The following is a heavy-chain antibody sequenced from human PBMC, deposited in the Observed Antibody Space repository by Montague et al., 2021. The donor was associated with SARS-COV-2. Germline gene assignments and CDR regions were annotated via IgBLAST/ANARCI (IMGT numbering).Heavy chain of an antibody. V-gene: IGHV4-59*08. Sequence: SETLSLTCTVSGGSISSYYWSWIRQPPGKGLEWIGYIYYSGSTXXXPSXXXRVTISVDTSKNQFSLKLSSVTAADTAVYYCARTYYDILTGYYNRGAFDIWGQGTIVTVSS. CDR3: ARTYYDILTGYYNRGAFDI. D-gene: IGHD3-9*01. CDR1: GGSISSYY. J-gene: IGHJ3*02. CDR2: IYYSGST.